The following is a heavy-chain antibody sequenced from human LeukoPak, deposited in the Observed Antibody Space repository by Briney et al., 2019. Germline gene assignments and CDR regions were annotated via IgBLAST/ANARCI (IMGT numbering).Heavy chain of an antibody. V-gene: IGHV3-30-3*01. CDR1: GFTFSNYA. J-gene: IGHJ3*02. D-gene: IGHD5-24*01. CDR3: ARDLGDGYNPDAFDI. CDR2: ISYDGSNK. Sequence: GRSLRLSCAASGFTFSNYAIHWVRQAPGKGLEWVALISYDGSNKYYADSVKGRFTISRDNSKKTMYLQMNSLRAEDTAVYYCARDLGDGYNPDAFDIWGQGTMVTVSS.